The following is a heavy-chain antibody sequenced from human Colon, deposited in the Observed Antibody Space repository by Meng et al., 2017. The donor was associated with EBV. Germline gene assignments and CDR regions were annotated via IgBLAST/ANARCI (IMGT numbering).Heavy chain of an antibody. CDR2: IDDSGST. CDR1: GVSISSNIR. J-gene: IGHJ4*02. V-gene: IGHV4-4*02. CDR3: ARGKQDAWELLAY. D-gene: IGHD1-26*01. Sequence: GQLAGSGPGVVKPSGTLSLTCGASGVSISSNIRWTWVRQPPGKGLEWIGDIDDSGSTNYNPSLNSRISISLDKSKNHFSLKVNSVTAADTAVYYCARGKQDAWELLAYWGQGALVTVSS.